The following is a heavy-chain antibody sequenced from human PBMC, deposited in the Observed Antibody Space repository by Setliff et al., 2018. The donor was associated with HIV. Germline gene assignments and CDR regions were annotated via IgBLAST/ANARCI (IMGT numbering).Heavy chain of an antibody. D-gene: IGHD2-8*01. CDR1: GGSISSHY. CDR3: ARDAPTVYANGWFDP. Sequence: SETLSLTCTVSGGSISSHYWSWIRQPPGKGLEWIGSIYYSGSTNYNPSLKSRVTISVDTSKNQFSLKLSSVAAADTAVYYCARDAPTVYANGWFDPWGQGTLVTVS. V-gene: IGHV4-59*11. J-gene: IGHJ5*02. CDR2: IYYSGST.